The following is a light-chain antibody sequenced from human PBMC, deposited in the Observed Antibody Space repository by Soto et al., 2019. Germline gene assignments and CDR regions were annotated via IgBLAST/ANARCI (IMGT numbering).Light chain of an antibody. CDR3: QSYDSSLSGSV. Sequence: QSVLTQPPSVSGAPGQRVTISCTGSSSNIGAGYDVHWYQQLPGTAPKLPSYGNNNRPSGVPDRFSGSKSGTSASLAITGLQAEDEADYYCQSYDSSLSGSVFGGGTKLTVL. CDR2: GNN. CDR1: SSNIGAGYD. J-gene: IGLJ3*02. V-gene: IGLV1-40*01.